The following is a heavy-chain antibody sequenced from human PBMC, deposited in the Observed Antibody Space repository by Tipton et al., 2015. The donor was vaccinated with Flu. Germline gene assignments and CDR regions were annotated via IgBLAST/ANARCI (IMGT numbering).Heavy chain of an antibody. CDR3: ARDLRGYSGYTGGDAFDV. CDR1: GGSIRNYY. D-gene: IGHD5-12*01. J-gene: IGHJ3*01. CDR2: ISHSGST. Sequence: LSLTCTVSGGSIRNYYWSWLRQPAGKGLEWIGRISHSGSTNYNVSLSGRVIMSVDPSKGQVSLRLSSATAADTAKYYCARDLRGYSGYTGGDAFDVWGQGTVVTVSS. V-gene: IGHV4-4*07.